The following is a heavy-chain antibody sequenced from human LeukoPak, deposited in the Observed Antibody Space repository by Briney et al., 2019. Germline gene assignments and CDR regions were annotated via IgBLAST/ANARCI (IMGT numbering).Heavy chain of an antibody. CDR1: GFSLSTSGMC. CDR2: IDWDDDK. J-gene: IGHJ4*02. CDR3: ALAYYYDSSGYTFDY. D-gene: IGHD3-22*01. Sequence: SGHALVKPTQTLTLTCTFFGFSLSTSGMCVSWVRQPPGKALEWLALIDWDDDKYYSTSLKTRLTISKDTSKNQVVLTMTNMDPVDTATYYCALAYYYDSSGYTFDYWGQGTLVTVSS. V-gene: IGHV2-70*20.